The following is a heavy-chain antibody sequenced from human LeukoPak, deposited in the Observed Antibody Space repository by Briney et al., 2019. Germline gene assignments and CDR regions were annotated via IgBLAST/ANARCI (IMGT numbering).Heavy chain of an antibody. CDR3: ARDWGRRYSSGWYGDFDY. V-gene: IGHV3-30-3*01. Sequence: GGSLRLSCAASGFTFSSYAMSWVRQAPGKGLEWVAVISYDGSDKYYADSVKGRFTISRDNSKNTLYLQMNSLRPEDTAVYYCARDWGRRYSSGWYGDFDYWGQGTLVTVSS. CDR1: GFTFSSYA. CDR2: ISYDGSDK. D-gene: IGHD6-19*01. J-gene: IGHJ4*02.